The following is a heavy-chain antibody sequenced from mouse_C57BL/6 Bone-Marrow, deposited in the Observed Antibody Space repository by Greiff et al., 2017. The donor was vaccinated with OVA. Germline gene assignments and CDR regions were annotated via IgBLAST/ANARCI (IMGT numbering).Heavy chain of an antibody. J-gene: IGHJ2*01. Sequence: EVQVVESEGGLVQPGSSMKLSCTASGFTFSDYYMAWVRQVPEKGLEWVANINYDGSSTYYLDSLKSRFIISRDNAKNILYLQMSSLKSEDTATYYCARAFYGNSRYYFDYWGQGTTLTVSS. V-gene: IGHV5-16*01. CDR3: ARAFYGNSRYYFDY. CDR1: GFTFSDYY. CDR2: INYDGSST. D-gene: IGHD2-1*01.